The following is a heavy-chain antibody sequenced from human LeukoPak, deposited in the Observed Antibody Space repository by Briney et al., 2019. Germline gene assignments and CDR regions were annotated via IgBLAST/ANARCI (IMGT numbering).Heavy chain of an antibody. V-gene: IGHV3-7*03. Sequence: GGSLRLSCAASGFTFSSSSMSWVRQAPGKGLEWVANINEDGGDKLYVDSVKGRLTISRDNAKNSLYLQMNSLRDKDTAVYYCAKEDFWSGYWRYWGQGTLVTVSS. CDR1: GFTFSSSS. J-gene: IGHJ4*02. CDR3: AKEDFWSGYWRY. D-gene: IGHD3-3*01. CDR2: INEDGGDK.